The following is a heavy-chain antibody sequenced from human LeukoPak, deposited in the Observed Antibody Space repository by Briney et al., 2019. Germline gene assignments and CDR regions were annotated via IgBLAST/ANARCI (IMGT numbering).Heavy chain of an antibody. Sequence: SETLSLTCPVSGVSISSYYWSWIRQPPGEGLEWIGNIFYSGSPNYKSSLKSRVTTSFDTSKNQFSLKLSSVTAADTAVYYCARVGHIVAAGTYDYWGQGTLVTVSS. J-gene: IGHJ4*02. D-gene: IGHD6-13*01. V-gene: IGHV4-59*08. CDR1: GVSISSYY. CDR2: IFYSGSP. CDR3: ARVGHIVAAGTYDY.